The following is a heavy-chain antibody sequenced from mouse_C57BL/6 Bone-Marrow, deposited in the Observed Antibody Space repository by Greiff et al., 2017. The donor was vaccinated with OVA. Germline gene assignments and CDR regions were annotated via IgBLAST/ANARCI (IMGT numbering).Heavy chain of an antibody. Sequence: VQLVESGPGLVQPSQSLSITCTVSGFSLTSYGVHWVRQSPGKGLEWLGVIWRGGSTDYNAAFMSRLSITKDNSKSQVFFKMNSLQADDTAIYYCAKNCDYYDYDGYWGQGTTLTVSS. CDR1: GFSLTSYG. D-gene: IGHD2-4*01. V-gene: IGHV2-5*01. CDR3: AKNCDYYDYDGY. J-gene: IGHJ2*01. CDR2: IWRGGST.